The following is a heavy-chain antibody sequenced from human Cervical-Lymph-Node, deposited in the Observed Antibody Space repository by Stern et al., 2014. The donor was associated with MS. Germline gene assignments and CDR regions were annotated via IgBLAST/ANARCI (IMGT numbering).Heavy chain of an antibody. V-gene: IGHV3-11*01. J-gene: IGHJ4*02. CDR1: GFSFSDYY. CDR2: IGTRGTTI. Sequence: DQLGESGGGLVKPGGSLRLSCAASGFSFSDYYMSWIRQAPGKGLEWVSYIGTRGTTIDYTDSVEGRFTISRDNAKNSLYLQMNSLRAEDTAVYYCARGGKSTFSYWGQGTLVTVSS. CDR3: ARGGKSTFSY. D-gene: IGHD2-2*01.